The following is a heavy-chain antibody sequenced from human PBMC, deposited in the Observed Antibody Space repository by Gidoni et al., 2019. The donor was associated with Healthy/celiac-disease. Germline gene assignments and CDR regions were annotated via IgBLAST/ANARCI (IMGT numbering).Heavy chain of an antibody. D-gene: IGHD2-2*02. V-gene: IGHV3-11*05. CDR2: ISSSSSYT. CDR1: GFTFSDYY. Sequence: QVQLVESGGGLVKPGGSLRLSCAASGFTFSDYYMSWIRQAPGKGLEWVSYISSSSSYTNYADSVKGRFTISRDNAKNSLYLQMNSLRAEDTAVYYCARDRKTATAIRVRWFDPWGQGTLVTVSS. CDR3: ARDRKTATAIRVRWFDP. J-gene: IGHJ5*02.